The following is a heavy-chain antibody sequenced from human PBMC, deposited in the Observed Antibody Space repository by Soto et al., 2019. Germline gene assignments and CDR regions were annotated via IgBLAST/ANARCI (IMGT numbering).Heavy chain of an antibody. J-gene: IGHJ5*02. Sequence: ASVKVSCNASGYTFTSYYMHCVRQAPGQGLEWMGIINPSGGSTSYAQKFQGRATMTRDTATSTVYMELSSLRSEDTAVYYCASSYDFWSGYWFVPWGQGTLVTVSS. CDR2: INPSGGST. V-gene: IGHV1-46*01. CDR1: GYTFTSYY. CDR3: ASSYDFWSGYWFVP. D-gene: IGHD3-3*01.